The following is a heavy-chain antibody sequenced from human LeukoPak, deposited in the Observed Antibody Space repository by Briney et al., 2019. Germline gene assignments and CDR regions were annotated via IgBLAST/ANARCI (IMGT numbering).Heavy chain of an antibody. D-gene: IGHD5-12*01. Sequence: GSLRLSCAASGFTFSSYSMNWVRQAPGKELEWVSSISSSSSYIYYADSVKGRFTISRDNAKNSLYLQMNSLRAEDMAVYYCASLSGYAWVFDYWGQGTLVTVSS. J-gene: IGHJ4*02. CDR1: GFTFSSYS. V-gene: IGHV3-21*01. CDR3: ASLSGYAWVFDY. CDR2: ISSSSSYI.